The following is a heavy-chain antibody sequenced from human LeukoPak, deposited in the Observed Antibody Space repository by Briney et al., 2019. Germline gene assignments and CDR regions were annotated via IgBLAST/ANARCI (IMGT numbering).Heavy chain of an antibody. Sequence: PSETLSLTCAVSGYSISSGYYWGWIRQPPGKGLEGIGRIYHSGSTYYNPSVKSRVTISVDTSKNQFSLKLSSVTAADTAVYYCARRVPGYDSSGPEDAFDIWGQGTMVTVSS. J-gene: IGHJ3*02. V-gene: IGHV4-38-2*01. CDR1: GYSISSGYY. CDR3: ARRVPGYDSSGPEDAFDI. CDR2: IYHSGST. D-gene: IGHD3-22*01.